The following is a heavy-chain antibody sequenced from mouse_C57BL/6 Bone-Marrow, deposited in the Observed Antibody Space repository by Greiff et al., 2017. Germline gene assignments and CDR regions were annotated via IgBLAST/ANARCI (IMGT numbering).Heavy chain of an antibody. CDR2: ISGGGGNT. CDR1: GFTFSSYT. D-gene: IGHD1-1*01. Sequence: DVQLVESGGGLVKPGGSLKLSCAASGFTFSSYTMSWVRQTPEQSLQWVAAISGGGGNTSYPDRVKGRFTLSRDNDKNILYLQRSSLRSGDTSLYYGSRQGTRVLATKYFDVWGTGTTVTVSS. J-gene: IGHJ1*03. V-gene: IGHV5-9*01. CDR3: SRQGTRVLATKYFDV.